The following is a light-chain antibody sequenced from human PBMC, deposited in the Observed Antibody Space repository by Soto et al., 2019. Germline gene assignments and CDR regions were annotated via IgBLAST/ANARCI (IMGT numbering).Light chain of an antibody. CDR2: GNS. V-gene: IGLV1-40*01. J-gene: IGLJ2*01. CDR1: SSNIGAGYD. Sequence: SVLTQPPSVSGAPGQRVTISCTGISSNIGAGYDVHWYQQLPGTAPKLLIYGNSNRTSGVPDRFSGSKSGTSASLAITGLQAEDEADYYCQSYDSSLRVPVVFGGGTKLTVL. CDR3: QSYDSSLRVPVV.